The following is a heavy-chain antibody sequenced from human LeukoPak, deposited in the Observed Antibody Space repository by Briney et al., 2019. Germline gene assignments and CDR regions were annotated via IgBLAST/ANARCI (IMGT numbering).Heavy chain of an antibody. CDR1: DDSITMYY. Sequence: SETLSLTCSVSDDSITMYYWTWIRQPPGKGLEWIGYVDHTGSTNFNPSLTGRVSISRDTTKNLFSLRLRSVTAADTAVYFCARGRVSSSTWYSTYYYYFYMDVWGKGTTVTVSS. CDR3: ARGRVSSSTWYSTYYYYFYMDV. J-gene: IGHJ6*03. D-gene: IGHD1-1*01. CDR2: VDHTGST. V-gene: IGHV4-59*01.